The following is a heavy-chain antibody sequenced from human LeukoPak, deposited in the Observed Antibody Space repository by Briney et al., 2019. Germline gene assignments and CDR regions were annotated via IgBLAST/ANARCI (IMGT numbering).Heavy chain of an antibody. CDR3: ARPSLNTGSYFDY. D-gene: IGHD1-26*01. Sequence: GGSPRLSCAASGFTFSSYWMSWVRQAPGKGLERVANIKQDGSEIYYVDSVWGRFTISRDNAKNSLYMQMNSLRAEDTAVYYCARPSLNTGSYFDYWGQGILVSVSS. CDR1: GFTFSSYW. V-gene: IGHV3-7*01. CDR2: IKQDGSEI. J-gene: IGHJ4*02.